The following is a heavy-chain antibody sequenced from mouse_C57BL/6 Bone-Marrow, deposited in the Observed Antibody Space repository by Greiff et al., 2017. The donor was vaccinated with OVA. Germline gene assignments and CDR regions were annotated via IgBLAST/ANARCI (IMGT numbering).Heavy chain of an antibody. CDR2: ISDGGSYT. CDR1: GFTFSSYA. D-gene: IGHD2-1*01. Sequence: EVKVEESGGGLVKPGGSLKLSCAASGFTFSSYAMSWVRQTPEQRLEWVATISDGGSYTYYPDNVKGRFTISRDNAKNNLYLQMSNLKSEDTAVYYCARALYRYYFDYWGQGTTLTVSS. CDR3: ARALYRYYFDY. J-gene: IGHJ2*01. V-gene: IGHV5-4*03.